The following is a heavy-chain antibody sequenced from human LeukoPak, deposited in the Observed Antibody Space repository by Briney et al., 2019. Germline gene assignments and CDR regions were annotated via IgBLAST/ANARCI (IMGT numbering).Heavy chain of an antibody. CDR3: ARGHITMVRGVIIRSRSGAYFDY. CDR1: GGSFSGYY. CDR2: INHSGST. D-gene: IGHD3-10*01. Sequence: SETLSLTCAVYGGSFSGYYWSWIRQPPGKGLEWIGEINHSGSTNYNPSLKSRVTISVDTSKNQFSLKLSSVTAADTAVYYCARGHITMVRGVIIRSRSGAYFDYWGQGTLVTVSS. V-gene: IGHV4-34*01. J-gene: IGHJ4*02.